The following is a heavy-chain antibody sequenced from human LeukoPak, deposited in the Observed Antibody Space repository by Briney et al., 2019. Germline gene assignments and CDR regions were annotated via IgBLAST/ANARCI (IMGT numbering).Heavy chain of an antibody. J-gene: IGHJ4*02. CDR3: ARGAKRMSVYSSGWYWGY. Sequence: SETLSLTCTVSGGSISSGSYYWSWIRQPPGKGLEWIGSIYYSGSTYYNPSLKSRVTISVDTSKNQFSLKLSSVTAADTAVYYCARGAKRMSVYSSGWYWGYWGQGTLVTVSS. CDR1: GGSISSGSYY. D-gene: IGHD6-19*01. CDR2: IYYSGST. V-gene: IGHV4-39*07.